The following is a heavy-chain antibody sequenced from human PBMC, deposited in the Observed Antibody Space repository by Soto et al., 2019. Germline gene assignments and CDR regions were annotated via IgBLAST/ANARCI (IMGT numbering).Heavy chain of an antibody. V-gene: IGHV4-39*01. J-gene: IGHJ6*02. CDR2: IFYSGTT. CDR1: GGSISSSSYY. Sequence: SETLSLTCTVSGGSISSSSYYWGWIRQPPGKGLEWIGSIFYSGTTYYNPSLKSRVTISVDTSKNQFSLKLTSVTAADTAVYYCARGYGSGSYYNYGMDVWGQGTTVT. CDR3: ARGYGSGSYYNYGMDV. D-gene: IGHD3-10*01.